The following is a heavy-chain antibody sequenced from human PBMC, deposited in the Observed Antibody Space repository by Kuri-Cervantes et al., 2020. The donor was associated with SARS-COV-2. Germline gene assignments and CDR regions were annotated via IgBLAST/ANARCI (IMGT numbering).Heavy chain of an antibody. CDR2: IRYDGSNK. CDR1: GFTFSSYG. D-gene: IGHD2-8*02. Sequence: GESLKISCAASGFTFSSYGMHWVRQAPGKGLEWVAFIRYDGSNKYYADSVKGRFTISRDNSKNSLYLQMNSLRAEDTALYYCAKDRDLVLDYWGQGTLVTVSS. V-gene: IGHV3-30*02. CDR3: AKDRDLVLDY. J-gene: IGHJ4*02.